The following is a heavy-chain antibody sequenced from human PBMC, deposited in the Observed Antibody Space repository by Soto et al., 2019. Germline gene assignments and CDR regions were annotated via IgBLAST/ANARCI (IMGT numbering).Heavy chain of an antibody. CDR2: ISGDGGTT. D-gene: IGHD4-17*01. CDR1: GFIFTTFS. V-gene: IGHV3-23*01. CDR3: AKEDDYGDYADDAFDV. J-gene: IGHJ3*01. Sequence: PGGSLRLSCAASGFIFTTFSMSWVRQAPGKGLEWVSAISGDGGTTYYADSVKGRFSISRDNSKNTLDLQLNNLRAEDTAVYYCAKEDDYGDYADDAFDVWGQGTMVTVSS.